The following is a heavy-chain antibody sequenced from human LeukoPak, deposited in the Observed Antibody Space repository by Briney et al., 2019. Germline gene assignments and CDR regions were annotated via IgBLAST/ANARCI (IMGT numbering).Heavy chain of an antibody. CDR1: GGSISSISYY. CDR2: MYYSGST. CDR3: ARDSSGYYHWFDP. D-gene: IGHD3-22*01. V-gene: IGHV4-39*02. J-gene: IGHJ5*02. Sequence: PSETLSLTCTVSGGSISSISYYWGWIRQPPGKGLEWIGSMYYSGSTYYNPSLKSRVTISVDTSKNQFSLKLSSVTAADTAVYYCARDSSGYYHWFDPWGQGTLVTVSS.